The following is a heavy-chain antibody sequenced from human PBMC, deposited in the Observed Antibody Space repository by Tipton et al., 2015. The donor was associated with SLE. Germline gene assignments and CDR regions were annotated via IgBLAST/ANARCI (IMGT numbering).Heavy chain of an antibody. Sequence: TLSLTCSVSGASISSGAIYWSWFRHHPGKGLEWIGYIYYTGDTNYNPSLKSRVTISADTSKSQISLMLSSVTAADTAVYYCARLSGSEPAVWGQGTTVTVSS. J-gene: IGHJ6*02. V-gene: IGHV4-61*08. CDR2: IYYTGDT. CDR1: GASISSGAIY. D-gene: IGHD1-26*01. CDR3: ARLSGSEPAV.